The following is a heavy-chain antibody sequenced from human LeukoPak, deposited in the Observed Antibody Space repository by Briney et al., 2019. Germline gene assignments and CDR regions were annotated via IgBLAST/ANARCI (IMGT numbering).Heavy chain of an antibody. V-gene: IGHV1-69*13. CDR1: GGTFSSYA. CDR2: IIPIFGTA. D-gene: IGHD2-2*01. CDR3: ARVAMRLGGAFDI. J-gene: IGHJ3*02. Sequence: PVKVSCKASGGTFSSYAISWVRQAPGQGLEWMGGIIPIFGTANYAQKFQGRVTITADESTSTAYMELSSLRSEDTAVYYCARVAMRLGGAFDIWGQGTMVTVSS.